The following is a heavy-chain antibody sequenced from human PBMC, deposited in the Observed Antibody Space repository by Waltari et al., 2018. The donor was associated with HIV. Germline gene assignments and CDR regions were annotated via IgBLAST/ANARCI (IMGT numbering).Heavy chain of an antibody. Sequence: QLQLQESGPGLVKPSETLSLTCTVSGGSISSSSYYWGWIRQPPGKGLEWIGSIYYSGTTYYNPSLKRRVTISVDTSKNQFSLKLSSVTAADTAVYYCARHQEPPSRDIVVVPAATPFDYWGQGTLVTVSS. D-gene: IGHD2-2*01. CDR2: IYYSGTT. V-gene: IGHV4-39*01. CDR1: GGSISSSSYY. J-gene: IGHJ4*02. CDR3: ARHQEPPSRDIVVVPAATPFDY.